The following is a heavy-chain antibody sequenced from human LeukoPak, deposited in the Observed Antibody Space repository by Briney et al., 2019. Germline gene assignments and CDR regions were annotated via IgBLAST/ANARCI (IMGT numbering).Heavy chain of an antibody. CDR2: INHSGST. CDR1: GGSFSGYY. D-gene: IGHD3-22*01. J-gene: IGHJ4*02. CDR3: ARTYSSGYGYYFDY. Sequence: SETLSLTCAVYGGSFSGYYWSWIRQPPGKGLEWIGEINHSGSTNYNPSLKSRVTISVDTSKNQFSLKLTSVTAADTAVYYCARTYSSGYGYYFDYWGQGTLVTVSS. V-gene: IGHV4-34*01.